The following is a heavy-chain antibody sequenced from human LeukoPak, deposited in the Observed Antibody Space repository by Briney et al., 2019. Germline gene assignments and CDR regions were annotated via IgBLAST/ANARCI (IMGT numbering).Heavy chain of an antibody. J-gene: IGHJ4*02. CDR2: IKYDGSEQ. D-gene: IGHD2-2*01. V-gene: IGHV3-7*01. Sequence: TGGSLRLSCAASGFTFSTFWMSWVRQAPGKGLEWVANIKYDGSEQYYVDSVRGRFTISRDNAKNSLYVQMNSLRVDDTAVYYCARDRIVVVPVARCLDSWGRGTLVTVSS. CDR1: GFTFSTFW. CDR3: ARDRIVVVPVARCLDS.